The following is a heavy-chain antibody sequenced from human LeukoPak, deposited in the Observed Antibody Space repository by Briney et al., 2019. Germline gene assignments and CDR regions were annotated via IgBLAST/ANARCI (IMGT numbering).Heavy chain of an antibody. V-gene: IGHV4-61*02. CDR3: ARGEYYYDSSGYYDY. J-gene: IGHJ4*02. Sequence: PSETLSLTCTVSGGSISSGSYYWSWIRQPAGKGLEWIGRIYTSGSTNYNPSLKSRVTISVDTSKNQFSLKLSSVTAADTAVYYCARGEYYYDSSGYYDYWGQGTLVTVSS. CDR2: IYTSGST. D-gene: IGHD3-22*01. CDR1: GGSISSGSYY.